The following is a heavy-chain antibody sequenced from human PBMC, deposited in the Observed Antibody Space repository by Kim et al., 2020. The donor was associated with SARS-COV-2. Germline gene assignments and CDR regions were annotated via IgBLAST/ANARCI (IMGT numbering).Heavy chain of an antibody. CDR1: GYTFTGYY. CDR3: ARGGGRAARRDWFDP. D-gene: IGHD6-6*01. CDR2: INPNSGGT. V-gene: IGHV1-2*06. Sequence: ASVKVSCKASGYTFTGYYMHWVRQAPGQGLEWMGRINPNSGGTNYAQKFQGRVTMTRDTSISTAYMELSRLRSDDTAVYYCARGGGRAARRDWFDPWGQGTLVTVSS. J-gene: IGHJ5*02.